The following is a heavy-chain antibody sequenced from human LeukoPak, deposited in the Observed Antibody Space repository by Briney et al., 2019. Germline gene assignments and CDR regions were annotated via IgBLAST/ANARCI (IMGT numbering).Heavy chain of an antibody. CDR1: GFTFSSYA. CDR3: TLSSGYYFYFDY. V-gene: IGHV3-23*01. J-gene: IGHJ4*02. D-gene: IGHD3-22*01. Sequence: GGSLRLSCAASGFTFSSYAMSWVRQAPGKGLEWVSAISGSGGSTYYADSVKGRFTISRDNSKDTLYLQMNSLRAEDTAVYYCTLSSGYYFYFDYWGQGTLVTVSS. CDR2: ISGSGGST.